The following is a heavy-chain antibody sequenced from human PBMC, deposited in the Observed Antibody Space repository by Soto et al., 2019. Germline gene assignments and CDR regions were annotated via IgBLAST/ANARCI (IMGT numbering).Heavy chain of an antibody. CDR3: ATANCSHHCFDP. D-gene: IGHD2-15*01. V-gene: IGHV4-34*01. Sequence: SETLSLTCAVYGGSFSGYYWSWLRQTPGKGLGWIGEINHSGSPNCNPSPKSRVTISVDTSKNQFSLKMTSVTAADTAVYYCATANCSHHCFDPWSQGTLATVSS. CDR1: GGSFSGYY. CDR2: INHSGSP. J-gene: IGHJ5*02.